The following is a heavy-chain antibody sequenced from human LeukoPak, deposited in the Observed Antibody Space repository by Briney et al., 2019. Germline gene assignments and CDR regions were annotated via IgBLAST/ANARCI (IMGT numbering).Heavy chain of an antibody. D-gene: IGHD1-14*01. Sequence: GGSLRLSCAASGFVFTNHAISWVRQAPGRGLEWVSVISGGGRTTEYADSVKGRFTISRDNANNLLYLQMNSLRGEDTAVYYCTRDRSRAEDDWGQGTLVTVSS. V-gene: IGHV3-23*01. J-gene: IGHJ4*02. CDR2: ISGGGRTT. CDR3: TRDRSRAEDD. CDR1: GFVFTNHA.